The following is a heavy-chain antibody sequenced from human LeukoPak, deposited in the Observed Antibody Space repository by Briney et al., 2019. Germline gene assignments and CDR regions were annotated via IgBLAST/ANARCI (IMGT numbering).Heavy chain of an antibody. V-gene: IGHV1-69*05. Sequence: GASVKVSCKASGGTFSSYAISWVRQAPGQGLEWMGGIIPMFGTAHYAQKFQGRVTITTDESTSTAYMELSSLRSEDTAVYYCARDLGMRGYYYMDVWGKGTTVTVSS. J-gene: IGHJ6*03. CDR2: IIPMFGTA. CDR1: GGTFSSYA. CDR3: ARDLGMRGYYYMDV.